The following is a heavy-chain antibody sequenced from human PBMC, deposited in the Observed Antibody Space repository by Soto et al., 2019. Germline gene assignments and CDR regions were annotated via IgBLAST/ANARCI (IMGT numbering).Heavy chain of an antibody. V-gene: IGHV1-8*01. CDR2: MNANVDAT. Sequence: QVQLMQSGAEVKKPGASVKVSCKASGFTFADNDINWVRQGPGQGLQWVGWMNANVDATDSPQEFKGRVSMTWNASISTAYLELHNLKSDDTAVYYCAREVVVGGSLWLDPWGQGSLVTVSS. J-gene: IGHJ5*02. D-gene: IGHD2-15*01. CDR3: AREVVVGGSLWLDP. CDR1: GFTFADND.